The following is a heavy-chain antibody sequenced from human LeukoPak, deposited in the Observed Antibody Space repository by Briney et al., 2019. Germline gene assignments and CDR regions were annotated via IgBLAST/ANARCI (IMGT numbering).Heavy chain of an antibody. Sequence: GSLLLSCAASGFTFSSYSMNWVRQAPGKGLEWVSSISSSSSYIYYADSMKGRFTISRDNAKNSLYLQMNSLRAEDAAVYYCVEGPRRGDYFDYWGQGTLVTVSS. CDR3: VEGPRRGDYFDY. V-gene: IGHV3-21*01. J-gene: IGHJ4*02. CDR1: GFTFSSYS. D-gene: IGHD4-17*01. CDR2: ISSSSSYI.